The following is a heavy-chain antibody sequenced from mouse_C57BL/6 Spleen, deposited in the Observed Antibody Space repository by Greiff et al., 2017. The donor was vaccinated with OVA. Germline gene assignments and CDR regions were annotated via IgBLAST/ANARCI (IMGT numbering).Heavy chain of an antibody. CDR3: ARRPASLTGNFDY. V-gene: IGHV1-50*01. CDR2: IDPSDSYT. J-gene: IGHJ2*01. D-gene: IGHD3-2*01. CDR1: GYTFTSYW. Sequence: QVQLQQPGAELVKPGASVKLSCKASGYTFTSYWMQWVKQRPGQGLEWIGEIDPSDSYTNYNQKFKGKATLTVDTSSSTAYMQLSSLTSEDSAVYYCARRPASLTGNFDYWGQGTTLTVSS.